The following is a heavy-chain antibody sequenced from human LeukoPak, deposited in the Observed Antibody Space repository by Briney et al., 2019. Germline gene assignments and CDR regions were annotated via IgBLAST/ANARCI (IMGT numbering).Heavy chain of an antibody. J-gene: IGHJ6*02. CDR3: ARDKLSLTGYFSGLYYGMDV. Sequence: KTGGSLRLSCAASGFTFSSHSMKWVRQAPGGGLEWVSSISSSSSYIYYADSVKGRFTISRDNAKNSLYLQMNSLRAEDTAVYYCARDKLSLTGYFSGLYYGMDVWGQGTTVTVSS. D-gene: IGHD3-9*01. CDR2: ISSSSSYI. V-gene: IGHV3-21*01. CDR1: GFTFSSHS.